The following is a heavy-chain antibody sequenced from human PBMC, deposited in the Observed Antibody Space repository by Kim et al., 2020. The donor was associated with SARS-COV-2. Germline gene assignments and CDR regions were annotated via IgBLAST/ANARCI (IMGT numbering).Heavy chain of an antibody. CDR1: GYTFTSYD. V-gene: IGHV1-8*01. Sequence: ASVKVSCKASGYTFTSYDINWVRQATGQGLEWMGWMNPNSGNTGYAQKFQGRVTMTRNTSISTAYMELSSLRSEDTAVYYCARVPPYYYGSGSPSWIDYWGQGTLVTVSS. CDR2: MNPNSGNT. D-gene: IGHD3-10*01. CDR3: ARVPPYYYGSGSPSWIDY. J-gene: IGHJ4*02.